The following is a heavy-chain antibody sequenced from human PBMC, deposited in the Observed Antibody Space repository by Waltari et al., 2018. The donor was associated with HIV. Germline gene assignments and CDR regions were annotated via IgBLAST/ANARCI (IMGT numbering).Heavy chain of an antibody. CDR1: GFTFSTYW. J-gene: IGHJ6*02. CDR2: IKQDGSEK. D-gene: IGHD3-3*01. V-gene: IGHV3-7*01. CDR3: ARDLKDYDFWSPVDV. Sequence: EVQLVESGGGLVQPGGSLRLSCAASGFTFSTYWMTWVRQAPGKGLEWLCNIKQDGSEKYYADSVNGRFTVSRDNNKKSLYLQMSSLRAEDTAVYYCARDLKDYDFWSPVDVWGQGTTVTVSS.